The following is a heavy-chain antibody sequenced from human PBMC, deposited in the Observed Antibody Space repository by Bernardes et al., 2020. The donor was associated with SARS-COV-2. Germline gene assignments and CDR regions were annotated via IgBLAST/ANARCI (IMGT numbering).Heavy chain of an antibody. CDR2: MNPNSGNT. CDR3: ARVIGAGSGWYFGSYGMDV. Sequence: ASVKVSCKASGYTFTSYDINWVRQATGQGLEWMGWMNPNSGNTGYAQKFQGRVTMTRNTSISTAYMELSSLRSEDTAVYYCARVIGAGSGWYFGSYGMDVWGQGTTVTVSS. J-gene: IGHJ6*02. CDR1: GYTFTSYD. V-gene: IGHV1-8*01. D-gene: IGHD6-19*01.